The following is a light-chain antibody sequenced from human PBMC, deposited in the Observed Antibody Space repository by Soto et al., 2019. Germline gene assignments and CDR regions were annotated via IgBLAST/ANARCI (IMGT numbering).Light chain of an antibody. J-gene: IGKJ2*01. V-gene: IGKV3-20*01. Sequence: EIVLTQSPGTLSLSPGERATLSCRASQSISSSYLAWNQQKPGQAPSLLIYGASSRATGIPDRFSGSGSGTDFTLTISRLEPEDFAVYYCQQYGRSPYTFGQGTKLEIK. CDR1: QSISSSY. CDR2: GAS. CDR3: QQYGRSPYT.